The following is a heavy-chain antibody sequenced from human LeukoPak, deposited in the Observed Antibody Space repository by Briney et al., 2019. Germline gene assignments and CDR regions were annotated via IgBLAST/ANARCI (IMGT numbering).Heavy chain of an antibody. V-gene: IGHV3-21*01. Sequence: GGSLRLSCAASGFTFSSYSMNWVRQAPGKGLEWVSSISSSSSYIYYADSVKGRFTISRDNAKNSLYLQMNSLRAEDTAVYYCAREGIYYDSSYFDYWGQGTLVTVSS. CDR1: GFTFSSYS. J-gene: IGHJ4*02. CDR3: AREGIYYDSSYFDY. D-gene: IGHD3-22*01. CDR2: ISSSSSYI.